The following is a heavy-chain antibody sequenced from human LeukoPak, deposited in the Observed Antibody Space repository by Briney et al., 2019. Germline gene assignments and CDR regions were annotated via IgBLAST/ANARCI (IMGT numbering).Heavy chain of an antibody. Sequence: SETLSLTCTVSGGSISSYYWSWIRQPPGKGLEWIGYIYYSGSTNYNPPLKSRVTISVDTSKNQFSLKLSSVTAADTAVYYCARYYDRSNYFDYWGQGTLVTVSS. D-gene: IGHD3-22*01. CDR1: GGSISSYY. J-gene: IGHJ4*02. CDR3: ARYYDRSNYFDY. CDR2: IYYSGST. V-gene: IGHV4-59*08.